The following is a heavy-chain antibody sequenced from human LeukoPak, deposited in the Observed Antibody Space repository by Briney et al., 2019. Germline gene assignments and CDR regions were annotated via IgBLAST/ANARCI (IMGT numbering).Heavy chain of an antibody. CDR2: IYYSGST. CDR3: ASPYYYDSSGDDAFDI. D-gene: IGHD3-22*01. J-gene: IGHJ3*02. CDR1: GGSISSYY. Sequence: SETLSLTCTVSGGSISSYYWSWIRNPQGKELRGIGNIYYSGSTNYNPSLKSRVTISVDTSKNQFSLKLSSVTAADTAVYYCASPYYYDSSGDDAFDIWGQGTMVTVSS. V-gene: IGHV4-59*12.